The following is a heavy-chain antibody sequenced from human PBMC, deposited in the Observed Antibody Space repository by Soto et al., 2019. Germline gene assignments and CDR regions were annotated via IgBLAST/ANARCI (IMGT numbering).Heavy chain of an antibody. CDR3: AIRGGILTGGDFDY. D-gene: IGHD1-26*01. CDR1: GGSFSGYY. Sequence: SETLSLTCAVYGGSFSGYYWSWIRQPPGKGLEWIGEINHSGSTNYNPSLKSRVTISVDKSKNQFSLKLSSVTAADTAVYYCAIRGGILTGGDFDYWGQGTLVTVSS. V-gene: IGHV4-34*01. CDR2: INHSGST. J-gene: IGHJ4*02.